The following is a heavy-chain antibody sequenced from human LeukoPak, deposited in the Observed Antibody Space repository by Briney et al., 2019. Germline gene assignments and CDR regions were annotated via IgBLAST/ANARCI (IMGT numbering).Heavy chain of an antibody. CDR1: GFTFSSYA. D-gene: IGHD6-13*01. CDR3: AKGAAAAGERLYYYYGMDV. Sequence: PGGSLRLSCAASGFTFSSYAMSWVRQAPGKGLEWVSAISGSGGSTYYADSVKGRFTISRDNSKNTLYLQMNSLRAEDTAVYYCAKGAAAAGERLYYYYGMDVWGEGTTVTVSS. CDR2: ISGSGGST. J-gene: IGHJ6*04. V-gene: IGHV3-23*01.